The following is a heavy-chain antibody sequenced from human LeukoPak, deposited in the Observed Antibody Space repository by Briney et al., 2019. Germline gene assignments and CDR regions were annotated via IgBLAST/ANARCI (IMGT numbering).Heavy chain of an antibody. Sequence: ASVKVSCKASGYTFTGYYMHWVRQAPGQGLEWMGWINPNIGGTNYAQKFQRRVTMTRDTSISTAYMELSRLRSDDTAVYYCARGAVTTGYMDVWGKGTTVTVSS. CDR1: GYTFTGYY. J-gene: IGHJ6*03. CDR2: INPNIGGT. CDR3: ARGAVTTGYMDV. V-gene: IGHV1-2*02. D-gene: IGHD4-17*01.